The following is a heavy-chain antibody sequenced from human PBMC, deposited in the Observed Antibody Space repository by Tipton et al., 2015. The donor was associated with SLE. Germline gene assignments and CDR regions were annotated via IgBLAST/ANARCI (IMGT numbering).Heavy chain of an antibody. D-gene: IGHD3-3*01. CDR3: ARDDPDFWAFDI. J-gene: IGHJ3*02. Sequence: LRLSCTVSGGSISSSSYYWGWIRQPPGKGLEWIGEIYHSGSTNYNPSLKSRVTISVDTSKNQFSLKLSSVTAADTAVYYCARDDPDFWAFDIWGQGTMVTVSS. CDR2: IYHSGST. CDR1: GGSISSSSYY. V-gene: IGHV4-39*07.